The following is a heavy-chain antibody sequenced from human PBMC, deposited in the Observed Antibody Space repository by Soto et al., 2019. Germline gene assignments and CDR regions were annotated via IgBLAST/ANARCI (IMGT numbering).Heavy chain of an antibody. D-gene: IGHD3-22*01. V-gene: IGHV1-69*04. CDR1: GGTFSSYT. CDR3: ARELPXPVDGGYAAFXI. Sequence: GASVKVSCKASGGTFSSYTISWVRQAPGQGLEWMGRIIPILGIANYAQKFQGRATITADKSTSTAYMELSSLRSEDTAVYYCARELPXPVDGGYAAFXIWGQGTMVXVS. CDR2: IIPILGIA. J-gene: IGHJ3*02.